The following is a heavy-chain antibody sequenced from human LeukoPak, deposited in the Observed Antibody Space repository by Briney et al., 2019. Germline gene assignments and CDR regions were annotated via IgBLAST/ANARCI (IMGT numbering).Heavy chain of an antibody. J-gene: IGHJ4*02. D-gene: IGHD6-6*01. V-gene: IGHV3-23*01. Sequence: HPGKSLRLSCAASGFTFNNYAMNWVRQAPGKGLEWVSGISGGDGTTFYADSVRGRFTISRDNSKNTLHLQMNSLRAEDTAVYFCAKAGSLDIAARQNYWGQGTLVTVSS. CDR2: ISGGDGTT. CDR1: GFTFNNYA. CDR3: AKAGSLDIAARQNY.